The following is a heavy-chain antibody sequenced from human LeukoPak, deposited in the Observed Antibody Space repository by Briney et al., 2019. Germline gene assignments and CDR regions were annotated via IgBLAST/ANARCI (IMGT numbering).Heavy chain of an antibody. V-gene: IGHV1-69*06. CDR3: ARDPDYYDSSGYYYYYYMDV. Sequence: ASVKVSCKASGYTFTGYYMHWVRQAPGQGLEWMGGIIPIFGTANYAQKFQGRVTITADKSTSTAYMELSSLRSEDTAVYYCARDPDYYDSSGYYYYYYMDVWGKGTTVTVSS. CDR2: IIPIFGTA. J-gene: IGHJ6*03. D-gene: IGHD3-22*01. CDR1: GYTFTGYY.